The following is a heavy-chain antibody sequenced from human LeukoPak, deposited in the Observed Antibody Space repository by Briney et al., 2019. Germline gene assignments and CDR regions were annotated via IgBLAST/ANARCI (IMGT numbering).Heavy chain of an antibody. Sequence: SETLSLTCTVSGGSISSGGYDWSWIRQHPGKGLEWSGYIYYSGSTYYNPSLKSRVTISVDTSKNQFSLKLSSVTAADTAVYYCARGVRYCSGGSCSYYFDYWGQGTLVTVSS. CDR1: GGSISSGGYD. J-gene: IGHJ4*02. D-gene: IGHD2-15*01. V-gene: IGHV4-31*03. CDR2: IYYSGST. CDR3: ARGVRYCSGGSCSYYFDY.